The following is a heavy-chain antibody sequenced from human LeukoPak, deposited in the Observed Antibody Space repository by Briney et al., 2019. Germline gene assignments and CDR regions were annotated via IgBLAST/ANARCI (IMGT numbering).Heavy chain of an antibody. V-gene: IGHV3-9*01. J-gene: IGHJ6*02. Sequence: PGRSLRLSCGASGFTLHVKYAMHWVRQAPGKDVEYVSVFSLDPDNVGSADWVSGRFTDSRDRAKNSLYLQMNYLTPEDTALYFCTKDIDPGGINVCGQGTSVIVS. D-gene: IGHD3-10*01. CDR3: TKDIDPGGINV. CDR2: FSLDPDNV. CDR1: GFTLHVKYA.